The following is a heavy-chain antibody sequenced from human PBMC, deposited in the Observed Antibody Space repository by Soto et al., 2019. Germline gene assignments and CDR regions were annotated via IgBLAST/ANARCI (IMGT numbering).Heavy chain of an antibody. D-gene: IGHD2-15*01. CDR2: IKSKTDGGTT. V-gene: IGHV3-15*07. J-gene: IGHJ4*02. Sequence: PGGSLRLSCAASGFTFSNAWMNWVRQAPGKGLEWVGRIKSKTDGGTTDYAAPVKGRFTISRDDSKNTLYLQMNSLRAEDTAVYYCAKPLPPDIVVVIPGYWGQGTLVTVSS. CDR1: GFTFSNAW. CDR3: AKPLPPDIVVVIPGY.